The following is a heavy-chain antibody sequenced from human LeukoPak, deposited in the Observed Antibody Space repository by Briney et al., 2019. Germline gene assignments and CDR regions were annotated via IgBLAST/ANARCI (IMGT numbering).Heavy chain of an antibody. CDR3: ASIPWAHYYDSCDGNWFDP. Sequence: SVKVSCKASGGTFSSYAISWVRQAPGQGLEWMGGIIPIFGTANYAQKFQGRVTITTDESTSTAYTELSSLRSEDTAVYYCASIPWAHYYDSCDGNWFDPWGQGTLVTVSS. V-gene: IGHV1-69*05. CDR1: GGTFSSYA. D-gene: IGHD3-22*01. CDR2: IIPIFGTA. J-gene: IGHJ5*02.